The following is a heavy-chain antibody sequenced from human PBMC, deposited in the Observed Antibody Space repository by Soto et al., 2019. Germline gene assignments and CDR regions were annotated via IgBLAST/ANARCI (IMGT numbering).Heavy chain of an antibody. CDR2: MNPNSGNT. V-gene: IGHV1-8*02. CDR3: ARGGGTFGGVIVSAFDI. Sequence: ASVKVSCKASGYTFTSYGISWVRQAPGQGLEWMGWMNPNSGNTGYAQKFQGRVTMTRNTSISTAYMELSSLRSEDTAVYYCARGGGTFGGVIVSAFDIWGQGTMVTVSS. D-gene: IGHD3-16*02. CDR1: GYTFTSYG. J-gene: IGHJ3*02.